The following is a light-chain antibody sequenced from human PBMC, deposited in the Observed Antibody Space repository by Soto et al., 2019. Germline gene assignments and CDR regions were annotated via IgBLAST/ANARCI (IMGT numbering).Light chain of an antibody. V-gene: IGKV3-20*01. CDR2: GAS. CDR3: QQYGSSPRT. J-gene: IGKJ4*01. CDR1: QSVSSSY. Sequence: EIGLTHSPGTLSLSPGERATLSCRASQSVSSSYLAWYQQKPGQAPRLLIHGASSRATGIPDRFSGSGSGTDFTLTISRLEPEDFAVYYCQQYGSSPRTFGGGTRWIS.